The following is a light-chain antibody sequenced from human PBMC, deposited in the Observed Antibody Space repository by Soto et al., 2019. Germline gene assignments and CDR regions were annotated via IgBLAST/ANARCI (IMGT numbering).Light chain of an antibody. Sequence: QSVLTQPASVSGSPGQSITISCTGTSSDVGGYNYVSWYQQHPGKAPKLMIYDVSNRPSGVSNSFSGSKSGNTASLTISGLQAEDEADYYCSSYTSSSTRLLVFGTGTKVTVL. V-gene: IGLV2-14*01. CDR3: SSYTSSSTRLLV. J-gene: IGLJ1*01. CDR2: DVS. CDR1: SSDVGGYNY.